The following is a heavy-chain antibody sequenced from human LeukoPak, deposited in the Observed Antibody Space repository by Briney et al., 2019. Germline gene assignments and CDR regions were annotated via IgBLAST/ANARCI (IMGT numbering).Heavy chain of an antibody. CDR1: GFTFSSYG. J-gene: IGHJ4*02. CDR2: ISYDGSNK. V-gene: IGHV3-30*18. Sequence: PGRSLRLSCAASGFTFSSYGMHWVRQAPGKGLEWVAVISYDGSNKYYADSVKGRFTISRDNSKNTLYLQMNSLRAEDTAVYYCAKATSLDSSGFYDYWGQGTLVTVSS. D-gene: IGHD3-22*01. CDR3: AKATSLDSSGFYDY.